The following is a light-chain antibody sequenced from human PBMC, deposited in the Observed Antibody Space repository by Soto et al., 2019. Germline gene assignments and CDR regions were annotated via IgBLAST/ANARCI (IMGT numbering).Light chain of an antibody. CDR2: GAS. Sequence: EIVLTQSPATLSLSPGERATLSCRASQSVSSYLAWYQQKPGQAPRLLIYGASSRATGIPDRFSGSGSGTDFTLTINRLEPEDSAVYYCQERSNWPPITFGQGTRLEIK. V-gene: IGKV3-11*01. J-gene: IGKJ5*01. CDR3: QERSNWPPIT. CDR1: QSVSSY.